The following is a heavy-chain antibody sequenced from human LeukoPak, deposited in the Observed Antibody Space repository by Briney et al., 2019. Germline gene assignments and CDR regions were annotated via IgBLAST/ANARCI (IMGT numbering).Heavy chain of an antibody. J-gene: IGHJ3*01. CDR3: ARLLYNDSCGYPDTVDV. V-gene: IGHV4-59*11. CDR1: GVTMSSHY. D-gene: IGHD3-22*01. CDR2: KSDSRRT. Sequence: SETLSLTCTVSGVTMSSHYWSWIRQSPGKGPEWIGCKSDSRRTYYKPSLRSRVTISVDTSKNHYSLSLTSVTAADTAVYYCARLLYNDSCGYPDTVDVWGRGTMVTVSS.